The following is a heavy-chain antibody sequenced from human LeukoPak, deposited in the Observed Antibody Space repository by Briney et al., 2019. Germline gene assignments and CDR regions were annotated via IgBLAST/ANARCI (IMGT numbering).Heavy chain of an antibody. Sequence: SQTLSLTCSVSGTSISTGSYYWTWIRQPAGKGLEWLGRISNSGNTFYNPSLKSRVTISLDTSENQFSLKLSSVTAADTAVYYCARVINGFTVLDSWGQGILVTVSS. J-gene: IGHJ4*02. CDR1: GTSISTGSYY. D-gene: IGHD2-21*01. CDR3: ARVINGFTVLDS. V-gene: IGHV4-61*02. CDR2: ISNSGNT.